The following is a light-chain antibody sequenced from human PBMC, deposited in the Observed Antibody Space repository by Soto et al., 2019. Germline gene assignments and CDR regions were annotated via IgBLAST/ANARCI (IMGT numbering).Light chain of an antibody. CDR3: SSYTSSSTYV. Sequence: QSVLTQPSSLSGSPGQSIAISCTGNSSDIGGYNSVSWYQQHPGKAPKLMIYNVSNRPSGVSDRFSGSKSGNTASLTISGLQAEDEADYYCSSYTSSSTYVFGTGTKAPS. V-gene: IGLV2-14*01. J-gene: IGLJ1*01. CDR2: NVS. CDR1: SSDIGGYNS.